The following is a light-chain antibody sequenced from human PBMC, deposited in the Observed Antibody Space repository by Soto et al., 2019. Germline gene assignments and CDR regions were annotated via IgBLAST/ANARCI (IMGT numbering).Light chain of an antibody. CDR3: QQYKEWPPYT. CDR1: QSVSRN. J-gene: IGKJ2*01. CDR2: AAS. Sequence: EILMTQSPATLSVSPGERATLSCRASQSVSRNLAWYQQKPGQAPRLLIYAASTRATGVPPRFSGSGSGTEFSLTISSLQAEDFAGYYCQQYKEWPPYTFGQGTKLEI. V-gene: IGKV3-15*01.